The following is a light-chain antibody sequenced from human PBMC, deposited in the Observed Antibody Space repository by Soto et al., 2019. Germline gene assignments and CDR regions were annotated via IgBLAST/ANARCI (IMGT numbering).Light chain of an antibody. V-gene: IGKV3-20*01. CDR3: QLYGSSFMYT. CDR2: DVS. CDR1: QTVSSSY. J-gene: IGKJ2*01. Sequence: EIVLTQSPGTLSLSPGERATLSCRASQTVSSSYLDWYQHKPGQAPRLLIYDVSTRATGIPDRFSGSGSGTDFTLTISRLEPEDFALYYCQLYGSSFMYTFGQGTKLELK.